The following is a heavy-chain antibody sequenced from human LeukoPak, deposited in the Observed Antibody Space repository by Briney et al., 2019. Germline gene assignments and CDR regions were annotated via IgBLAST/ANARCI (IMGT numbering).Heavy chain of an antibody. D-gene: IGHD3-22*01. J-gene: IGHJ3*02. V-gene: IGHV1-69*04. Sequence: SVKVSCKASGGTFSSYAISWVRQAPRQGLEWMGRIIPILGIANYAQKFQGRVTITADKSTSTAYVELSSLRSEDTAVYYCARGPVRNYYDSSGSAFDIWGQGTMVTVSS. CDR1: GGTFSSYA. CDR3: ARGPVRNYYDSSGSAFDI. CDR2: IIPILGIA.